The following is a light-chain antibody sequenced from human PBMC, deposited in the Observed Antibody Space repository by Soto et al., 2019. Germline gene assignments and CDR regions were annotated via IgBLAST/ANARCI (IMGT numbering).Light chain of an antibody. J-gene: IGKJ1*01. Sequence: PMTQSPSTLSAALGDGVAITCGASQSISSWLAWYQQKPGKAPKLLIYKASSLESGVPSRFSGSGSGTEFTLTISSLQPDDFATYYCQQYKSYSPWTFGQGTKVDIK. CDR1: QSISSW. V-gene: IGKV1-5*03. CDR2: KAS. CDR3: QQYKSYSPWT.